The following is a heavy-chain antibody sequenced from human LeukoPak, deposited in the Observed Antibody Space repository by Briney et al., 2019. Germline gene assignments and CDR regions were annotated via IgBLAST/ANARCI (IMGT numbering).Heavy chain of an antibody. D-gene: IGHD5-18*01. CDR2: MYDSEST. CDR1: GVSISSHY. Sequence: PSETLSPTCTVSGVSISSHYWSWIRQPPGKGLEWIAYMYDSESTKDNPSLKSRITLSADTSKNQFSLRLSSVTAADTAVYYCATIKRGSIYGYFDFWGQGILVTVSS. V-gene: IGHV4-59*11. CDR3: ATIKRGSIYGYFDF. J-gene: IGHJ4*02.